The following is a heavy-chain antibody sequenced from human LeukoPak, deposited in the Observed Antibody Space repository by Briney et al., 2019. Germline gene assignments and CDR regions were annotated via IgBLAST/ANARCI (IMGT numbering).Heavy chain of an antibody. Sequence: PSQTLSLTCTVSGNSISSGDYYWSWIRQPAGKGLEWIGRIYTSGSTTYNPSLKSRVTISGDTSENQFSLRLSSMTAADTAVYYCARAYGDYRYYYYYMDVWGKGTTVTVSS. CDR1: GNSISSGDYY. V-gene: IGHV4-61*02. D-gene: IGHD4-17*01. CDR3: ARAYGDYRYYYYYMDV. CDR2: IYTSGST. J-gene: IGHJ6*03.